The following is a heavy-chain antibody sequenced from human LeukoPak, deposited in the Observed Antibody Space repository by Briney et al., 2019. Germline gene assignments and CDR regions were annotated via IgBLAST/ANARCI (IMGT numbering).Heavy chain of an antibody. J-gene: IGHJ4*02. V-gene: IGHV3-23*01. D-gene: IGHD3-10*01. CDR2: ISGSGGGT. Sequence: GGSLRLSCAVSGFTFSSYAMNWVRQAPGKGLEWVSGISGSGGGTYYADSVKGRFTISRDNSKNTLFLQMNSLRAEDTAVYYCAKGYGSASPRSYFDYWGQGTLVTVSS. CDR1: GFTFSSYA. CDR3: AKGYGSASPRSYFDY.